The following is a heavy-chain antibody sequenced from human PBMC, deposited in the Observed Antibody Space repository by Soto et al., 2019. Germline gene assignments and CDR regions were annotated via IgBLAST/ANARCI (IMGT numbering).Heavy chain of an antibody. CDR3: ARVQLTTSIRWFDP. V-gene: IGHV4-59*01. CDR2: IYYSRIT. Sequence: SETLSLTCTVSGGSISSYYWSWIRQPPGKGLEWIGYIYYSRITNYNPSLKSRVTISVDTSKNQFSLRLNSVTAADTAVYYCARVQLTTSIRWFDPWGQGTLVTVSS. D-gene: IGHD1-1*01. CDR1: GGSISSYY. J-gene: IGHJ5*02.